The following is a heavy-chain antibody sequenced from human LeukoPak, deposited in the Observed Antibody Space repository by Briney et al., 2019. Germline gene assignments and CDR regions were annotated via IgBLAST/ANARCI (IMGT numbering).Heavy chain of an antibody. V-gene: IGHV4-34*01. D-gene: IGHD6-19*01. Sequence: PSETLSLTCAVYGGSFSGYSWNWIRQPPVKGLEWIGEINHSGGTNYNPSLKSRVTISVDTSKKQFSLKLSSVTAADTAVYYCARAHGYSSGWYVPDAFDIWGQGTMVTVSS. CDR2: INHSGGT. J-gene: IGHJ3*02. CDR1: GGSFSGYS. CDR3: ARAHGYSSGWYVPDAFDI.